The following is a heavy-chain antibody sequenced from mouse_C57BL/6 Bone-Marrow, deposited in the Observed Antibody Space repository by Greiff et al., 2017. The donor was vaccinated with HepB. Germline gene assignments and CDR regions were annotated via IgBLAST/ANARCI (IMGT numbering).Heavy chain of an antibody. V-gene: IGHV5-12*01. CDR3: ARQGPEAWFAY. Sequence: DVQLVESGGGLVQPGGSLKLSCAASGFTFSDYYMYWVRQTPEKRLEWVAYISNGGGSTYYPDTVKGRFTISRDNAKNTLYLQMSRLKSEDTAMYYCARQGPEAWFAYWGQGTLVTVSA. CDR1: GFTFSDYY. D-gene: IGHD3-3*01. J-gene: IGHJ3*01. CDR2: ISNGGGST.